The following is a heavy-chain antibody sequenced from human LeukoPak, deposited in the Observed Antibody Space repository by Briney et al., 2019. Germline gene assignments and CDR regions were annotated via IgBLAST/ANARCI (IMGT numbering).Heavy chain of an antibody. CDR3: ARGHGRRYWYFDL. J-gene: IGHJ2*01. D-gene: IGHD4-17*01. V-gene: IGHV4-34*01. CDR1: GGSFSGYY. CDR2: INHSGST. Sequence: SETLSLTCAVYGGSFSGYYWSWIRQPPGKGLEWIGEINHSGSTNYNPSLKSRVTISVDTSKNQFFLKLSSVTAADTAVYYCARGHGRRYWYFDLWGRGTLVTVSS.